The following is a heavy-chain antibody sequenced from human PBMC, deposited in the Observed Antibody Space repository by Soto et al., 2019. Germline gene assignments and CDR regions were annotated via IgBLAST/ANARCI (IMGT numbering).Heavy chain of an antibody. J-gene: IGHJ6*02. Sequence: QVQLVQSGAEVKKPGSSVKVSCKASGGTFSSYAISWVRQAPGQGLEWMGGIIPIFGTANYAQKLQGRVTITADESTSTAYMELSRLRSEDTAVYYCARDTKSTAYYYYYYGMDVWGQGTTVTVSS. CDR1: GGTFSSYA. CDR2: IIPIFGTA. CDR3: ARDTKSTAYYYYYYGMDV. V-gene: IGHV1-69*01. D-gene: IGHD4-17*01.